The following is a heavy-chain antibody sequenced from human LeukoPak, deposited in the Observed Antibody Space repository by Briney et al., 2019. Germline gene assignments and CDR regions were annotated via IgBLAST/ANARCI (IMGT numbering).Heavy chain of an antibody. CDR2: INHSGST. V-gene: IGHV4-34*01. D-gene: IGHD3-3*01. CDR3: ARVVGDLRFLEWLTTRSNAFDI. Sequence: SETLSLICAVSGGSISSGGYYWSWIRQPPGKGLEWIGEINHSGSTNYNPSLKSRVTISVDTSKNQFSLKLSSVTAADTAVYYCARVVGDLRFLEWLTTRSNAFDIWGQGTMVTVSS. CDR1: GGSISSGGYY. J-gene: IGHJ3*02.